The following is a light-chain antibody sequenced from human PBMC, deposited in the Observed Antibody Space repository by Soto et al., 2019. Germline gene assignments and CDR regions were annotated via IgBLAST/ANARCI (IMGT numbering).Light chain of an antibody. CDR2: GAS. J-gene: IGKJ4*01. Sequence: EILMTQSPATLSVSPGERATLSCRASQSVGINLAWYQQKPGQAPRLLISGASTRATGIPVRFSGSGSGTEFTLTISSLQSEASAVYYCQQHNNWPPLTFGGGTKVEIK. CDR1: QSVGIN. V-gene: IGKV3-15*01. CDR3: QQHNNWPPLT.